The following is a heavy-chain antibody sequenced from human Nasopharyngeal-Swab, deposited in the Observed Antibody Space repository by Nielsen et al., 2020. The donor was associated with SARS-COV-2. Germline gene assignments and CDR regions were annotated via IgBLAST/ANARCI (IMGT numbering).Heavy chain of an antibody. CDR3: ARVTGTTGNYYYYYGMDV. D-gene: IGHD1-20*01. J-gene: IGHJ6*02. V-gene: IGHV5-10-1*01. Sequence: VRQMPGKGLGWVGRIDPSDSYTNYSPSFQGHVTISADKSISTAYLQWSSLKASDTAMYYCARVTGTTGNYYYYYGMDVWGQGTTVTVSS. CDR2: IDPSDSYT.